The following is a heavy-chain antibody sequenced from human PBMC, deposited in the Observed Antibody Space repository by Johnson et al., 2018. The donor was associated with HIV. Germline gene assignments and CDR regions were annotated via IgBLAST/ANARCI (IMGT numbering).Heavy chain of an antibody. CDR2: INWGGASA. Sequence: VQLVESGGGVVRPGESLGLSCAASEFTFGDYDMAWVRVAPGKGLEWVSGINWGGASAGYAASVTGRFTISRDNAKNTLYLQMNSLRAEDTAVYYCARGKKQWLDEDAFDIWGQGTMVTVSS. D-gene: IGHD6-19*01. J-gene: IGHJ3*02. V-gene: IGHV3-20*04. CDR3: ARGKKQWLDEDAFDI. CDR1: EFTFGDYD.